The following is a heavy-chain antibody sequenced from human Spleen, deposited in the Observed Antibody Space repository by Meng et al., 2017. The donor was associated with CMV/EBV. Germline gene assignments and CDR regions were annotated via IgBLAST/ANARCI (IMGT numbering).Heavy chain of an antibody. CDR1: GYNFISYG. CDR2: ISPYNGKA. J-gene: IGHJ4*02. CDR3: ASMDFRSGYPHDY. Sequence: VTGYNFISYGISWVRQAPGQGPEWMGWISPYNGKANYAQKFQSRVTLTTDTYTSKAYMELRSLRSDDTAVYYCASMDFRSGYPHDYWGQGTLVTVSS. V-gene: IGHV1-18*04. D-gene: IGHD3-3*01.